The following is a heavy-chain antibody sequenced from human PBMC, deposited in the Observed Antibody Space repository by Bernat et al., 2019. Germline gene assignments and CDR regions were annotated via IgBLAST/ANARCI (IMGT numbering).Heavy chain of an antibody. CDR2: INPGNGKT. V-gene: IGHV1-3*01. CDR1: GYTLTSYT. J-gene: IGHJ4*02. D-gene: IGHD1-7*01. Sequence: QVQLVQSGAEVKKPGASVKVSCKASGYTLTSYTIHWVRQAPGQRLEWMGWINPGNGKTEYSQKFQGRVTITTDTSASTAYMDLSSVRSEDTAVYYCARIPRTAFDYWGQGTLVTVSS. CDR3: ARIPRTAFDY.